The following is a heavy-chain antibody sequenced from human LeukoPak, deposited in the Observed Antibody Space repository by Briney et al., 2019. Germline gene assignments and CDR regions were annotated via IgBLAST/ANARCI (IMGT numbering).Heavy chain of an antibody. CDR3: AKSGVIHSSDY. CDR2: ISGSGGST. CDR1: GFTFSSYA. V-gene: IGHV3-23*01. J-gene: IGHJ4*02. D-gene: IGHD3-16*02. Sequence: GGSLRLSCAASGFTFSSYAMSWVRQAPGKGLEWVSAISGSGGSTYYADSVKGRFTISRDNSKNTLCLQMSSLRAEDTAVYYCAKSGVIHSSDYWGQGTLVTVSS.